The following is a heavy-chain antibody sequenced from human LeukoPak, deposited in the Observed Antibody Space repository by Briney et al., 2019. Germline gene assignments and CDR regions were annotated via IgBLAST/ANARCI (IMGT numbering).Heavy chain of an antibody. CDR2: IYYSGST. Sequence: PSETLSLTCTVSGGSISSYYWSWIRQPPGKGLEWIGYIYYSGSTNYNPSLKSRVTISVDTSTEQFSLKLSSVTAADTAVYYCARHSPVYYDFDYWGQGTLVTVSS. CDR3: ARHSPVYYDFDY. J-gene: IGHJ4*02. CDR1: GGSISSYY. V-gene: IGHV4-59*08. D-gene: IGHD2-8*01.